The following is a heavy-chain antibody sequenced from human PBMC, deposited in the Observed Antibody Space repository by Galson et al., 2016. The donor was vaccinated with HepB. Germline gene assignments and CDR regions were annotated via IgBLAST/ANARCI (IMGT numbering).Heavy chain of an antibody. J-gene: IGHJ4*02. Sequence: SVKVSCKASGYTSTSYGISWVRQAPGQGLEWLGWISANSGNTIYAQKFQDRVTMTRDTSASTVCMELRSLRSDDTAVYYCAKDVQFPFDYWGQGTLVTVSS. CDR1: GYTSTSYG. V-gene: IGHV1-18*04. D-gene: IGHD4-11*01. CDR2: ISANSGNT. CDR3: AKDVQFPFDY.